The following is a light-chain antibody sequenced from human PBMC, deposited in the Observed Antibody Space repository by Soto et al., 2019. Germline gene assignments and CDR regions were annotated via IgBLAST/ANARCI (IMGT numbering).Light chain of an antibody. J-gene: IGLJ2*01. V-gene: IGLV2-14*03. Sequence: QSALTQPASVSGSPGQSITISCTGTSSDIGGYTYVSWYQQHPGKAPKLIIYDVTDRPSGISDRFSGSKSGNTASLTISGLQTEDEADYYCSPYRTTTPVVFGGGTQLTVL. CDR1: SSDIGGYTY. CDR3: SPYRTTTPVV. CDR2: DVT.